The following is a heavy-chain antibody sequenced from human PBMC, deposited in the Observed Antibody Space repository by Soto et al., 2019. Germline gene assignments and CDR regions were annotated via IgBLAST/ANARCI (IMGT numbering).Heavy chain of an antibody. D-gene: IGHD2-15*01. V-gene: IGHV4-30-4*01. J-gene: IGHJ4*02. CDR1: GGSISSGNYY. CDR2: ISYSGNT. Sequence: QVQLQESGPGLVKPSQTLSLTCTVSGGSISSGNYYWSWIRQPPGKGLEWIGFISYSGNTYYSTSLKSRVTISVDTSKSQFSLNLSFVTAADTAVYYCATMGTPATGLYFFDCWGQGSLVTVSS. CDR3: ATMGTPATGLYFFDC.